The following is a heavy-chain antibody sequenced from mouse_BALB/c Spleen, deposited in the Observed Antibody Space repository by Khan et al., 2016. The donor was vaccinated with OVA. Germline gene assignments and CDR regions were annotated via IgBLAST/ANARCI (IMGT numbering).Heavy chain of an antibody. Sequence: EVELVESGPGLVKPSQSLSLTCTVTGYSITSGYGWNWIRQFPGNKLEWMCYISYSGSTNYNPSLKSRISITRDKSYNQSFLQLNSVTTEDTATYYCARTARIKYWGQGTTLTVSS. CDR2: ISYSGST. J-gene: IGHJ2*01. CDR3: ARTARIKY. V-gene: IGHV3-1*02. D-gene: IGHD1-2*01. CDR1: GYSITSGYG.